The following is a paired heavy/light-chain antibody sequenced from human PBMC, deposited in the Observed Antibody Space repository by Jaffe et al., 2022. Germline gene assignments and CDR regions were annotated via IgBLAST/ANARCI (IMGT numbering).Heavy chain of an antibody. J-gene: IGHJ3*02. V-gene: IGHV3-74*01. CDR1: GFSFSSYW. CDR3: ARGGYYSFDAFDI. D-gene: IGHD3-22*01. Sequence: EVQLVESGGGLVQPGGSLRLSCEASGFSFSSYWMHWVRQAPGKGLLWASRINSDGSSTSYADSVKGRFTISRDNAKNTLYLQMNSLRAEDTAVYYCARGGYYSFDAFDIWGQGTMVTVSS. CDR2: INSDGSST.
Light chain of an antibody. CDR1: QSVSNNY. J-gene: IGKJ2*01. V-gene: IGKV3-20*01. CDR3: QQYGSSPYT. Sequence: EIVLTQSPGTLSLSPGERATLSCRASQSVSNNYLAWYQQKPGQAPSLLIYGASSRATGIPDRFSGSGSGTDFTLTISRLEPEDFAVYYCQQYGSSPYTFGQGTKLEIK. CDR2: GAS.